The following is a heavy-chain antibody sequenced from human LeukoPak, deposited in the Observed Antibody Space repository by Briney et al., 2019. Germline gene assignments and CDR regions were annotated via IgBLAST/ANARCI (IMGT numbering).Heavy chain of an antibody. D-gene: IGHD1-7*01. V-gene: IGHV3-23*01. CDR3: ARSAEGTSCCTAVDY. CDR2: ISTSGDRT. Sequence: GGSLRLSCAASGFTFSTYAMTWVRQAPGKGLEWVSGISTSGDRTYYADSVKGRFTISRDNSKNTLYLRMNSLRAEDTAEYFCARSAEGTSCCTAVDYWGQGTLVTVSS. J-gene: IGHJ4*02. CDR1: GFTFSTYA.